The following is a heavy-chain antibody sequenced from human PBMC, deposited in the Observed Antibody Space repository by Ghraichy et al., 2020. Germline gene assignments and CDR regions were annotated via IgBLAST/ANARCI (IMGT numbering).Heavy chain of an antibody. J-gene: IGHJ6*04. CDR2: ISGSGGST. Sequence: GGSLRLSCAASGFTFSSYAMSWVRQAPGKGLEWVSAISGSGGSTYYADSVKGRFTISRDNSKNTLYLQMNSLRAEDTAVYYCARMGRCDCQWVVPPNFDYCMAVGGERTTVTVSS. V-gene: IGHV3-23*01. CDR3: ARMGRCDCQWVVPPNFDYCMAV. D-gene: IGHD6-19*01. CDR1: GFTFSSYA.